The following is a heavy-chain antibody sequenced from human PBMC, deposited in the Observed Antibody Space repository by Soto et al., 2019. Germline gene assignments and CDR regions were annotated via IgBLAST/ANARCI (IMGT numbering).Heavy chain of an antibody. CDR3: AILIADCSSTSCLTDYYGMNV. J-gene: IGHJ6*02. D-gene: IGHD2-2*01. CDR2: INHSGST. V-gene: IGHV4-34*01. CDR1: GASFSGYY. Sequence: PSETLSLTCAVYGASFSGYYWSWIRQPPGKGLEWIGEINHSGSTNYNPSLKRRVTTTVDTSKNQSSLKLSSVTASDTAVYYCAILIADCSSTSCLTDYYGMNVWGQGTTVTVSS.